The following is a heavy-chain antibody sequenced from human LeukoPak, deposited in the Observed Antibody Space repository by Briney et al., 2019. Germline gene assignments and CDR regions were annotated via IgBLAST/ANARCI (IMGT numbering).Heavy chain of an antibody. Sequence: PGGSLRLSCAASGFTFNDHDMHWVRQGTGKGLEWVSAIGLAGDTYYLGSVKGRFIISRENAKNSLYLQMNSLRAGDTAVYYCVRVANHAFDIWGQGTLVTVSS. CDR3: VRVANHAFDI. CDR1: GFTFNDHD. CDR2: IGLAGDT. J-gene: IGHJ3*02. V-gene: IGHV3-13*01.